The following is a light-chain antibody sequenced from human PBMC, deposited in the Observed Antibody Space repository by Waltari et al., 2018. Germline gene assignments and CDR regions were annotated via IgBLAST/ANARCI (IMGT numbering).Light chain of an antibody. CDR3: CSYAGSSPHVI. CDR1: SSDVGRYDL. V-gene: IGLV2-23*01. CDR2: GGS. Sequence: QSALTQPASVSGSPGQSITISCTGTSSDVGRYDLVSWYQQHPGKAPQLMIYGGSQRPSGVSNRLSGSKSGNMASLTISGLRAEDEADYYCCSYAGSSPHVIFGGGTKLTVL. J-gene: IGLJ2*01.